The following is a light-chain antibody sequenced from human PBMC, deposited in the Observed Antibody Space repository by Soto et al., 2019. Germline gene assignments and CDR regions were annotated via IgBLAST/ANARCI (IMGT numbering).Light chain of an antibody. CDR1: QSVNRNY. V-gene: IGKV3-20*01. Sequence: EIVLTQSPGTLSLSPGQRATLSCRASQSVNRNYLAWYQQTPGQAPRLLIYGASSRATGIPDRFSGSGSGTDFTLTISRLEPEDFAVYYCQQYGSSPPWTFGQGTKVEIK. J-gene: IGKJ1*01. CDR2: GAS. CDR3: QQYGSSPPWT.